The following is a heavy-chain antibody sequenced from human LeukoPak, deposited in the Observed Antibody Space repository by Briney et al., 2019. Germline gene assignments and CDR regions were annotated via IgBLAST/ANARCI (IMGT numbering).Heavy chain of an antibody. D-gene: IGHD4-17*01. Sequence: PGRSLRLSCAASGFTFSSYGMHWVRQAPGKGLEWVAVISHDGSIKYYADSVKGRITISRDNSKNTLYLQMNSLRAEDTAVYYCAKEGGSYGDSYYYGMDVWGQGTTVTVSS. CDR2: ISHDGSIK. CDR3: AKEGGSYGDSYYYGMDV. CDR1: GFTFSSYG. J-gene: IGHJ6*02. V-gene: IGHV3-30*18.